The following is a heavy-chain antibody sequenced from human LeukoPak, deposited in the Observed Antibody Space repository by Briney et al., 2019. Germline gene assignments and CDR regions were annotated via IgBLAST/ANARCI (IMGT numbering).Heavy chain of an antibody. CDR3: AKVPPPYGDYGRYYYYYYMDV. CDR1: GFTFSTYW. J-gene: IGHJ6*03. V-gene: IGHV3-7*01. Sequence: GGSLRLSCAASGFTFSTYWMSWVRQAPGKGLEWVANIKQDGSEKYYVDSVKGRFTISRDNAKNSLYLQMNSLRAEDTAVYYCAKVPPPYGDYGRYYYYYYMDVWGKGTTVTVSS. D-gene: IGHD4-17*01. CDR2: IKQDGSEK.